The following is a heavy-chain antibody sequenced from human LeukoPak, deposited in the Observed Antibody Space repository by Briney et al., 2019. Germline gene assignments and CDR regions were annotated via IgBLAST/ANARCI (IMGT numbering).Heavy chain of an antibody. CDR1: GFTFSSYS. D-gene: IGHD6-19*01. Sequence: GGSLRLSCAASGFTFSSYSMNWVRQAPGKGLEWVAYISSSSSTIYYADSVKGRFTISRDNAKNSLYLQMNSLRAEDTAVYYCARDKSSGLWGQGTLVTVSS. J-gene: IGHJ4*02. V-gene: IGHV3-48*01. CDR2: ISSSSSTI. CDR3: ARDKSSGL.